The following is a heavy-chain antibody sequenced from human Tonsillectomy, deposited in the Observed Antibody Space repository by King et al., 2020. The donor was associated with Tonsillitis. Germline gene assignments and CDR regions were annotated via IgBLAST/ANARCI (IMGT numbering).Heavy chain of an antibody. V-gene: IGHV4-31*03. D-gene: IGHD3-10*01. Sequence: VQLQESGPGLVKPSQTLSLTCTVSGSSISSGFYYWSWIRQHPGKGLEWIGYIYYSGSTFYSPSLLSRVTMSVDTSKNQFSLKVTSVTAADTAVYYCARSMVRGVSPFGYWGQGTLVTVSS. CDR3: ARSMVRGVSPFGY. CDR2: IYYSGST. J-gene: IGHJ4*02. CDR1: GSSISSGFYY.